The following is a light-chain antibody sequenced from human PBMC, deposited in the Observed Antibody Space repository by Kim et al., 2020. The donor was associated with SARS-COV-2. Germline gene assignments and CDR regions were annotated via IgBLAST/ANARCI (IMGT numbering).Light chain of an antibody. J-gene: IGLJ2*01. CDR1: SSNIGSNY. CDR2: RNN. V-gene: IGLV1-47*01. CDR3: AAWDDSLSGHVV. Sequence: ELTQPPSASGTPGQRVTISCSGSSSNIGSNYVYWYQQLPGTAPKLLIYRNNQRPSGVHDRFSGSKSGTSASLAISGLRSEDEADYYCAAWDDSLSGHVVFGGGTQLTVL.